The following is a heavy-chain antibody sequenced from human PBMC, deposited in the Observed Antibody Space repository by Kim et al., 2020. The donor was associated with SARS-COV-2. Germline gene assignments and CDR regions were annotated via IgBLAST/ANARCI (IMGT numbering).Heavy chain of an antibody. D-gene: IGHD2-21*01. J-gene: IGHJ3*01. CDR2: ISANSDTL. CDR3: ARIVRDAFDL. V-gene: IGHV3-9*01. CDR1: GFTFADYA. Sequence: GGSLRLSCAAYGFTFADYAMHWVRQAPRKGLEWVSGISANSDTLIYADSVKGRFTIFRDNAKDSLYLQMSGLRPDDTALYYCARIVRDAFDLWGQGTMLTVSS.